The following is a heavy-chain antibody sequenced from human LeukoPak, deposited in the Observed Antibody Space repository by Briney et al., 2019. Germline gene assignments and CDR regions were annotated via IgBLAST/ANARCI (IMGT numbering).Heavy chain of an antibody. CDR1: GGSISSSNW. CDR3: ARVSEHSSSWLGDFDN. V-gene: IGHV4-4*02. J-gene: IGHJ4*02. D-gene: IGHD6-13*01. CDR2: IYHSGST. Sequence: SETLSLTCAVSGGSISSSNWWSWVRQPPGKGLEWIGEIYHSGSTNYNPSLKSRVTISVDTSKNQFSLKLNSVTAADTAVYYCARVSEHSSSWLGDFDNWGQGILVTVSS.